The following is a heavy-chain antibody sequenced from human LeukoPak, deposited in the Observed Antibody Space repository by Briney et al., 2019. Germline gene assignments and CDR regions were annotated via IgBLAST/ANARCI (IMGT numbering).Heavy chain of an antibody. D-gene: IGHD2-15*01. V-gene: IGHV4-30-2*01. Sequence: SSETLSLTCAVSGGSISSGGYSWSWIRQPPGKGPEWIGYIYHSGSTYYNPSLKSRVTISVDRSKNQFSLKLSSVTAADTAVYYCARVLRWRFDIWGQGTMVTVSS. CDR3: ARVLRWRFDI. J-gene: IGHJ3*02. CDR2: IYHSGST. CDR1: GGSISSGGYS.